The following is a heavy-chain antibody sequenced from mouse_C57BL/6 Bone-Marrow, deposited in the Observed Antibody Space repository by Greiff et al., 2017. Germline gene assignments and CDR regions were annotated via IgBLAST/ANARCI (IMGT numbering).Heavy chain of an antibody. J-gene: IGHJ3*01. CDR2: IYPGSGST. V-gene: IGHV1-55*01. Sequence: VQLQQPGAELVKPGASVKMSCKASGYTFTSYWITWVKQRPGQGLEWIGDIYPGSGSTNYNEKFKSKATLTVDTSSSTAYMQLSSLTSEDSAVYYCAREKENYDSWFAYWGQGTLVTVSA. D-gene: IGHD2-4*01. CDR3: AREKENYDSWFAY. CDR1: GYTFTSYW.